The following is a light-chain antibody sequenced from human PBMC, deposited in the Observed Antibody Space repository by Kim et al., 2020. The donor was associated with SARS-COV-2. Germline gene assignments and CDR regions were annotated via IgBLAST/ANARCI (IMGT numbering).Light chain of an antibody. Sequence: SSELTQDSAVSVPLGQTVRITCQGDSLRSYYASWYQQKPGQAPVLVIYGKNNRPSGIPDRFSGSSSGNTASLTITGAQAEDEADYYCNSRDSSGNHLVFGGGTQLTVL. V-gene: IGLV3-19*01. CDR1: SLRSYY. CDR3: NSRDSSGNHLV. CDR2: GKN. J-gene: IGLJ3*02.